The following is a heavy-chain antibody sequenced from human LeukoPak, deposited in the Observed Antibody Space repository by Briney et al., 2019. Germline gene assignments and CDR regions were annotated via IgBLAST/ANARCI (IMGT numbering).Heavy chain of an antibody. CDR2: ISSSSSYI. V-gene: IGHV3-21*01. CDR3: AREDYYGSGSHDFDY. J-gene: IGHJ4*02. CDR1: GFTFSSYS. D-gene: IGHD3-10*01. Sequence: GGSLRLSCAASGFTFSSYSMNWVRQAPGKGLEWVSSISSSSSYIYYADSVKGRFTISRDNAKNSLYLQMNSLRAEDTAAYYCAREDYYGSGSHDFDYWGQGTLVTVSS.